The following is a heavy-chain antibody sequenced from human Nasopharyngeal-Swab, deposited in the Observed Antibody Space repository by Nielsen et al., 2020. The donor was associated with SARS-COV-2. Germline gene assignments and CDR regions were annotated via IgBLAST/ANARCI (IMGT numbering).Heavy chain of an antibody. D-gene: IGHD2-2*03. Sequence: WIRQPPGKGLEWVSGISWNSGSIGYADSVKGRFTISRDNAKNSLYLQMNSLRAEDTALYYCAKWDGYCSSTSCYNWFDPWGQGTLVIVSS. J-gene: IGHJ5*02. V-gene: IGHV3-9*01. CDR3: AKWDGYCSSTSCYNWFDP. CDR2: ISWNSGSI.